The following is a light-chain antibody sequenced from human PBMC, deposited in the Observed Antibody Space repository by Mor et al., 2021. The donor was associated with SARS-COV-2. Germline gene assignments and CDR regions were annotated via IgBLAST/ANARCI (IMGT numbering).Light chain of an antibody. CDR2: DVS. CDR1: SSDVGGYNY. Sequence: SSDVGGYNYVSWYQQHPGKAPKLMIYDVSKRPSGVPDRFSGSKSGNTASLTISGLQAEDEADYYCCSYAGSSTYVFGTGT. J-gene: IGLJ1*01. CDR3: CSYAGSSTYV. V-gene: IGLV2-11*01.